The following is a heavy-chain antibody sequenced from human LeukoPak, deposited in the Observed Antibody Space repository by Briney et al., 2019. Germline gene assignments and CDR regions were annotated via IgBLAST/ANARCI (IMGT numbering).Heavy chain of an antibody. CDR3: ARGAVDYYGSGSDFDY. Sequence: GGSLRLSCGASGFTFDDYWMSRVRQAPGQGLEWVANINQDGSEKYYLDSAKGRFTISRDNARNSLYLQMNSLRAEDTAVYYCARGAVDYYGSGSDFDYWGQGTLVTVSS. CDR1: GFTFDDYW. CDR2: INQDGSEK. J-gene: IGHJ4*02. D-gene: IGHD3-10*01. V-gene: IGHV3-7*01.